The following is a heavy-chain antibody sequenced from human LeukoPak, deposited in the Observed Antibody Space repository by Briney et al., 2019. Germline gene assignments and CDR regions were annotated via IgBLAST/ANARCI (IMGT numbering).Heavy chain of an antibody. D-gene: IGHD1-26*01. Sequence: PGGSLRLSCAASGFSVSSNYMNWVRQAPGKGLEWVSVLHSGGSTSYADSVKGRFTISRDNSKNTLYLQMNSLRAEDTAVYYCNSGGSYDWFDPWGQGTLVTVSS. CDR1: GFSVSSNY. CDR2: LHSGGST. V-gene: IGHV3-66*02. CDR3: NSGGSYDWFDP. J-gene: IGHJ5*02.